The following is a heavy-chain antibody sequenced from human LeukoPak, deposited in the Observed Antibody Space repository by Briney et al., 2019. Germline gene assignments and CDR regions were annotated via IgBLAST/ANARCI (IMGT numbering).Heavy chain of an antibody. V-gene: IGHV3-11*04. CDR1: GGIFSDEY. CDR2: ISNTGDFI. J-gene: IGHJ3*02. CDR3: AKGRDKIITIFGVVGAFDI. Sequence: PGGSLRLSCAVSGGIFSDEYMSWIRQPPGKGLEWISYISNTGDFIAYADSVKGRFTISRDNAKNTLYLQMNSLRAEDTAVYYCAKGRDKIITIFGVVGAFDIWGQGTMVTVSS. D-gene: IGHD3-3*01.